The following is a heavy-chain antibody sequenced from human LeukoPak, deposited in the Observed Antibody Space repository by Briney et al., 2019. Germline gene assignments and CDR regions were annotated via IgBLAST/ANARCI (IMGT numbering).Heavy chain of an antibody. CDR3: AKDLTTVTSQGDY. D-gene: IGHD4-17*01. CDR2: IRYDGSSE. CDR1: GFTFSSYA. V-gene: IGHV3-30*02. J-gene: IGHJ4*02. Sequence: GRSLRLSCAASGFTFSSYAMSWVRQAPGQGMEWVAFIRYDGSSEYYADSVKGRFTISRDNSKNTLSLQMNRLRPEDTAIYYCAKDLTTVTSQGDYWGQGTVVTVSS.